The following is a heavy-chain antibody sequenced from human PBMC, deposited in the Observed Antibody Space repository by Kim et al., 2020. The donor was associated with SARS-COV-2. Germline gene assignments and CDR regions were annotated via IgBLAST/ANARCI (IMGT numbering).Heavy chain of an antibody. Sequence: DSVKGRFTISRDNSKNTLYLQINSLSAEDTAVYYCAKDTPRSRLWLLFDSWGQGTLVTVSS. V-gene: IGHV3-23*01. D-gene: IGHD3-22*01. CDR3: AKDTPRSRLWLLFDS. J-gene: IGHJ4*02.